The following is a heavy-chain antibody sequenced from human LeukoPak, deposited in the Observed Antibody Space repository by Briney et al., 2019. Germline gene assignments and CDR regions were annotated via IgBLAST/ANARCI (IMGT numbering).Heavy chain of an antibody. J-gene: IGHJ4*02. Sequence: KPSETLSLTCTVSGYSINSGYYWGWIRQPPGKGLEFIGNMYHTGNTHYNPSLMSRVTISIDTSKNMFALKLSSVTAADTAVYCCARDVYSSGWYNGFDYWGQGTLVTVSS. D-gene: IGHD6-19*01. V-gene: IGHV4-38-2*02. CDR2: MYHTGNT. CDR1: GYSINSGYY. CDR3: ARDVYSSGWYNGFDY.